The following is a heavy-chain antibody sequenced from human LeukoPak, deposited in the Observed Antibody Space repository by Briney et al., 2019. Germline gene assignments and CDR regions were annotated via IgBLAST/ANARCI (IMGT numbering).Heavy chain of an antibody. CDR3: AKVRWGSDNALDS. CDR1: GFPFSDYG. J-gene: IGHJ4*02. D-gene: IGHD3-16*01. Sequence: GGSLRLSCAASGFPFSDYGMYWVRQAPGKGLEWLAVISHDGSNKYFADSVKGRITISRDNSMNTLYLQMNSLRAEDTAVYYCAKVRWGSDNALDSWGQGTLVTGSS. CDR2: ISHDGSNK. V-gene: IGHV3-30*18.